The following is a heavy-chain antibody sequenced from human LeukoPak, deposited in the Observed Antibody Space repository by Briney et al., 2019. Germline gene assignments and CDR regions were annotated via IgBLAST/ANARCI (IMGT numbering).Heavy chain of an antibody. CDR2: IYYSGST. J-gene: IGHJ4*02. D-gene: IGHD5-12*01. V-gene: IGHV4-39*01. CDR1: GGSLSSRSYY. CDR3: ARHSGYSGYDFDY. Sequence: SETLSLTCTVSGGSLSSRSYYWGWIRQPPGKGLEWIGSIYYSGSTYYNPSLKSRVTISVDTSKNQFSLKLSSVTAADTAVYYCARHSGYSGYDFDYWGQGTLVTVSS.